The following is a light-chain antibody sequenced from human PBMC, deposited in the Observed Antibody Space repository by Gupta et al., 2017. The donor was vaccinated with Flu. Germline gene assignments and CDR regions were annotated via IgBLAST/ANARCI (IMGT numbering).Light chain of an antibody. CDR1: QSVSSN. CDR3: QQYNNWPST. Sequence: PATLSVSPGERATLSCRASQSVSSNLAWYQQKPGQAPRLLIYGASTRATGIPAKYSGSGSGTEFTLTISSLQSEDFAVYYCQQYNNWPSTFGPGTKVDIK. J-gene: IGKJ3*01. CDR2: GAS. V-gene: IGKV3D-15*01.